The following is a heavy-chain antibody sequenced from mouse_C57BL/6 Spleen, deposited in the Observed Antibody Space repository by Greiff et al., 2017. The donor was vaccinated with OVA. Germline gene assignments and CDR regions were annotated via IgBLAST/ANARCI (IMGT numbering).Heavy chain of an antibody. J-gene: IGHJ3*01. D-gene: IGHD1-1*01. Sequence: QVQLQQPGAELVKPGASVKVSCKASGYTFTSYWMHWVKQRPGQGLEWIGRIHPSDSDTNYNQKFKGKATLTVDKSSSTAYMQLSSLTSEDSAVYYCAMDYYGSSYTWFAYWGKGTLVTVSA. CDR1: GYTFTSYW. CDR3: AMDYYGSSYTWFAY. V-gene: IGHV1-74*01. CDR2: IHPSDSDT.